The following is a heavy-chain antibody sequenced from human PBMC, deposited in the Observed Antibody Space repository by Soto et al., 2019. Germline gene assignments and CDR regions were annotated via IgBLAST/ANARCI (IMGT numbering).Heavy chain of an antibody. Sequence: EVQLLESGGDLVQPGGSLRLSCAASGFTFSSYAMNWVRQPQGKGLEWVSTIRTSVGDTYYAASVKGRFTISRDNSKSTVYLHLNSLRAEDTAIYYCAKDPTYDYGYFDSWGQGTLVTVSS. CDR1: GFTFSSYA. D-gene: IGHD4-17*01. V-gene: IGHV3-23*01. CDR3: AKDPTYDYGYFDS. CDR2: IRTSVGDT. J-gene: IGHJ4*02.